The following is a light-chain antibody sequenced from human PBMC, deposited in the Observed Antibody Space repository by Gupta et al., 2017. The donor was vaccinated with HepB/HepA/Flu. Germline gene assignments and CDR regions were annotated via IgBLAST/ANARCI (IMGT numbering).Light chain of an antibody. CDR3: QSADSSGTEVV. Sequence: SSELPQPPSVSVSPGQTARITCSGDALPKQYAYWYQQKPGQAPVLVIYKDSERPSGIPERFSGSSSGTTVTLTISGVQAEEEADYYCQSADSSGTEVVFGGGTKPTVL. V-gene: IGLV3-25*02. J-gene: IGLJ2*01. CDR2: KDS. CDR1: ALPKQY.